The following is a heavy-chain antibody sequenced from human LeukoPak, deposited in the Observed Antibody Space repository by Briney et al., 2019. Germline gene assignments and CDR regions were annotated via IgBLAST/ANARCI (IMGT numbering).Heavy chain of an antibody. CDR1: GFTFSSYS. J-gene: IGHJ4*02. CDR2: ISSSSSYI. CDR3: ARDPTITMVRGVIMGSPDY. V-gene: IGHV3-21*01. D-gene: IGHD3-10*01. Sequence: GGSLRLSCAASGFTFSSYSMNWVRQAPGKGLEWVSSISSSSSYIYYADSVKGRFTISRDNAKNSLYLQMNSLRAEDTAVYYCARDPTITMVRGVIMGSPDYWGQGTLVTVSS.